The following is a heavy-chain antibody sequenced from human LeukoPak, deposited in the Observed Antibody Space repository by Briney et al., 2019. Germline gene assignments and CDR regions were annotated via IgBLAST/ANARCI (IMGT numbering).Heavy chain of an antibody. CDR3: AKGPSPVLGGGSYFDQ. CDR2: VSGSGTNT. V-gene: IGHV3-23*01. J-gene: IGHJ4*02. D-gene: IGHD3-16*01. CDR1: GFTFSSYA. Sequence: GGSLRLSCAASGFTFSSYAMSWVRQAPGKGLEWVSVVSGSGTNTDFADSVKGRFTISRDNSKNTLYLQMNSLRAEDTAVYFCAKGPSPVLGGGSYFDQWGQGTLVTVSS.